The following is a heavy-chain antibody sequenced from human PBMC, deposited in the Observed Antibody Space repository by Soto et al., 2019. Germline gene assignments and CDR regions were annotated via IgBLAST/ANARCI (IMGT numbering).Heavy chain of an antibody. CDR2: ISGSGGST. CDR1: GFTFSSYA. V-gene: IGHV3-23*01. J-gene: IGHJ4*02. D-gene: IGHD5-12*01. Sequence: GGSLRLSCAASGFTFSSYAMSWVRQAPGKGLEWVSAISGSGGSTYYADSVKGRFTISRDNSKNTLYLQMNSLRAEDTAVYYCAKDSMGSGSTIRASVDYWGQGTLVTVSS. CDR3: AKDSMGSGSTIRASVDY.